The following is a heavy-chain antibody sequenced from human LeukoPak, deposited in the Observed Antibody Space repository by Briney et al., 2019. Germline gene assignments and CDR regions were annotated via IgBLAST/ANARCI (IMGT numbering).Heavy chain of an antibody. Sequence: ASVKVSCKASGYTFTSCDINWVRQATGQGLEWMGWMNPNSGNTGYAQKFQGRVTMTRNTSISTAYMELSSLRSEDTAVYYCARSPSLLWWPNYWGQGTLVTVSS. J-gene: IGHJ4*02. CDR1: GYTFTSCD. CDR2: MNPNSGNT. CDR3: ARSPSLLWWPNY. D-gene: IGHD2-21*01. V-gene: IGHV1-8*01.